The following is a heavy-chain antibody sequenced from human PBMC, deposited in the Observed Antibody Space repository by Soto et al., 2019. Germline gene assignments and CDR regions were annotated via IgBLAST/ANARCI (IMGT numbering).Heavy chain of an antibody. J-gene: IGHJ4*02. V-gene: IGHV3-7*03. D-gene: IGHD4-4*01. CDR1: GFSFSSAW. CDR3: ARDRAYSRFDY. CDR2: MNEDGSER. Sequence: LRLSCAVSGFSFSSAWMTWIRQAPGKGLERVAIMNEDGSERYYVDSVKGRFTISRDNAKNALFLQMNSLRVEDTAVYFCARDRAYSRFDYWGQGSLVTVSS.